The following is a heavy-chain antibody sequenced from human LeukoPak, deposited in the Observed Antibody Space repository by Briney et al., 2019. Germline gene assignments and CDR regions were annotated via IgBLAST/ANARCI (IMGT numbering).Heavy chain of an antibody. V-gene: IGHV3-21*01. Sequence: PGGSLRLSCAASGVTFSSYSMNWVRQAPGKGLEWVSSISSSSSYIYYADSVKGRFTISRDNAKNSLYLQMNSLRAEDTAVYYCASWGLTYFDYWGQGTLVTVSS. D-gene: IGHD3-16*01. CDR1: GVTFSSYS. J-gene: IGHJ4*01. CDR3: ASWGLTYFDY. CDR2: ISSSSSYI.